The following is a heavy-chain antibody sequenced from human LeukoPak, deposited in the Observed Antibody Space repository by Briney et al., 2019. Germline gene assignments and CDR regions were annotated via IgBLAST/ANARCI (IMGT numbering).Heavy chain of an antibody. Sequence: GGSLRLSCAASGFTFSSYGMHWVRQAPGKGLEWVAVISYDGSNKYYADSVKGRFAISRDNSKNTLYVQVNSLGTEDTAAYYCAKGSYYDSSGSFYFDYWGQGTLVTVSS. CDR1: GFTFSSYG. V-gene: IGHV3-30*18. CDR2: ISYDGSNK. D-gene: IGHD3-22*01. CDR3: AKGSYYDSSGSFYFDY. J-gene: IGHJ4*02.